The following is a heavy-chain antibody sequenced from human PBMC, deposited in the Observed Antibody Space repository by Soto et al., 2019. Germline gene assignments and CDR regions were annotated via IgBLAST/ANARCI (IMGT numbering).Heavy chain of an antibody. Sequence: PGGSLRLSCAASGFTFSSYGMHGVRQAPGKGLEWVAVISYDGSNKYYADSVKGRFTISRDNSKNTLYLQMNSLRAEDTAVYYCANLQTPNCSGGSCKNYYYYGMDVWGQGTTVTVSS. J-gene: IGHJ6*02. D-gene: IGHD2-15*01. CDR2: ISYDGSNK. V-gene: IGHV3-30*18. CDR3: ANLQTPNCSGGSCKNYYYYGMDV. CDR1: GFTFSSYG.